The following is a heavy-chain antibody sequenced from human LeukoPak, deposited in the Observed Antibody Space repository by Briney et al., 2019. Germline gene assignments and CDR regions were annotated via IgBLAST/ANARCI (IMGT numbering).Heavy chain of an antibody. J-gene: IGHJ4*02. V-gene: IGHV4-30-2*01. D-gene: IGHD3-22*01. CDR1: GVSISSGGYS. CDR3: ARDDYDSSGYYYVY. CDR2: IYHSGST. Sequence: SQTLSLTCAVSGVSISSGGYSWSWIRQPPGKGLEWIGYIYHSGSTYYNPSLKSRVTISVDRSKNQFSLKLSSVTAADTAVYYCARDDYDSSGYYYVYWGQGTLVTVSS.